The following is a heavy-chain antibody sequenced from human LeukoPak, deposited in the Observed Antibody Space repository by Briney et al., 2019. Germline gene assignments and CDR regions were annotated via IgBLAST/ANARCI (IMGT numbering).Heavy chain of an antibody. Sequence: GGSLRLSCAASGFAFSTFAINWVSQAPGKGLEWVSAISGSGGSTYYADSVKGRFTVSRDNSKNTVYLQMNSLRAEDTAVYYCARDRSITLVRGADYWGQGTLLTVSS. CDR2: ISGSGGST. CDR1: GFAFSTFA. D-gene: IGHD3-10*01. V-gene: IGHV3-23*01. CDR3: ARDRSITLVRGADY. J-gene: IGHJ4*02.